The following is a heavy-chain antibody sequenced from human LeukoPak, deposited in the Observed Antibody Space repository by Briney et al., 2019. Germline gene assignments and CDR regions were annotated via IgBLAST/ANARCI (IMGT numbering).Heavy chain of an antibody. V-gene: IGHV3-21*01. J-gene: IGHJ4*02. Sequence: GGSLRLSCAASGFTFSSYSMNWVRQAPGKGLEWVSSISSSSSYIYYADSVKGRFTISRDNAKNSLYLQMNRLRAEDTALYYCARLLVYASGAEAFDYWGQGTLVTVSS. CDR2: ISSSSSYI. CDR1: GFTFSSYS. D-gene: IGHD3-10*01. CDR3: ARLLVYASGAEAFDY.